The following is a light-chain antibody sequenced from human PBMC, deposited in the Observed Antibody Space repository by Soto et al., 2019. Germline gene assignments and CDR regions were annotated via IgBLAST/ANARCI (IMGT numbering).Light chain of an antibody. CDR1: QSVSSSY. CDR2: GAS. J-gene: IGKJ2*01. Sequence: EIVLTQSPGTLSLSPGERATLSCRASQSVSSSYLAWYQQKPGQAPRLLIYGASSRATGIPDRFSGSGSRTNFTLTISRVEPEDFAVYYCQQYGSSPGYTFGQGTELEIK. V-gene: IGKV3-20*01. CDR3: QQYGSSPGYT.